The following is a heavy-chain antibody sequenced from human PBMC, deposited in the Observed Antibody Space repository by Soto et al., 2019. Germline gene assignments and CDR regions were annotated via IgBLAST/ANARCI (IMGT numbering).Heavy chain of an antibody. CDR1: GGTFSSYA. CDR3: AKLGGWHGVDY. CDR2: IIPIFGTA. V-gene: IGHV1-69*13. Sequence: SVKVSCKASGGTFSSYAIIWVRQAPGQGLEWMGGIIPIFGTANYAQKFQGRVTITADESTSTAYMELSSLRSEDTAVYYCAKLGGWHGVDYWGQGTLVTVSS. J-gene: IGHJ4*02. D-gene: IGHD6-19*01.